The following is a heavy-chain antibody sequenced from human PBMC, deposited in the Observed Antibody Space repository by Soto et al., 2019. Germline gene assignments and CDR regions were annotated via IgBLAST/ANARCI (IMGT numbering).Heavy chain of an antibody. CDR1: GFTFSSYA. CDR2: ISGSGGST. CDR3: AKNQVGITIFGVVIMHGFDY. D-gene: IGHD3-3*01. V-gene: IGHV3-23*01. Sequence: GGSLRLSCAASGFTFSSYAMSWVRQAPGKGLEWVSAISGSGGSTYYADSVKGRFTISRDNSKNTLYLQMNSLRAEDTAVYYCAKNQVGITIFGVVIMHGFDYWGQGTLVTVSS. J-gene: IGHJ4*02.